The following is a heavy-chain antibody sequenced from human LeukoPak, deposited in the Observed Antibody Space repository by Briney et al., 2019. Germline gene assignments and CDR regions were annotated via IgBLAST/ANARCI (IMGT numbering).Heavy chain of an antibody. Sequence: PGGSLRLSCTASGFNLTNYAMHWVRQAPGKGLEWVTLISYSGDNTYYADSVKGRFTISRDNAKNTLYLQMNSLRAEDTAVYYCARGVWDPFSYYYYYMDVWGKGTTVTISS. J-gene: IGHJ6*03. D-gene: IGHD1-26*01. CDR1: GFNLTNYA. CDR2: ISYSGDNT. CDR3: ARGVWDPFSYYYYYMDV. V-gene: IGHV3-30*14.